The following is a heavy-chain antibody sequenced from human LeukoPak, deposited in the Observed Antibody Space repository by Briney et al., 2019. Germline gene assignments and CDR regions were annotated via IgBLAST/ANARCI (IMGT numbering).Heavy chain of an antibody. D-gene: IGHD3-22*01. V-gene: IGHV1-2*02. J-gene: IGHJ4*02. Sequence: ASVKVSCKASGYTFTGYYMHWVRQAPGQGLEWMGWINPNSGGTNYAQKFQGRVTMTRDTSISTAYMELSRLRSGDTAVYYCARGNTYYYDSSGYPDRYWGQGTLVTVSS. CDR3: ARGNTYYYDSSGYPDRY. CDR2: INPNSGGT. CDR1: GYTFTGYY.